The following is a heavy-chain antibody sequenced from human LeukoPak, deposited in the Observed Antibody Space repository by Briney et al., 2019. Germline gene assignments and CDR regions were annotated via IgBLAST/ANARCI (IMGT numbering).Heavy chain of an antibody. CDR1: GGSISNSY. Sequence: SETLSLTCSVSGGSISNSYWTWIRQPPGKGLESIGYIYYSGSTNYNPSLKSRVTISIDTSKNQFSLRLSSVTAADTAVYYCARVPRSLSSTGWSDYWGQGTLATVSS. CDR2: IYYSGST. CDR3: ARVPRSLSSTGWSDY. J-gene: IGHJ4*02. D-gene: IGHD6-19*01. V-gene: IGHV4-59*01.